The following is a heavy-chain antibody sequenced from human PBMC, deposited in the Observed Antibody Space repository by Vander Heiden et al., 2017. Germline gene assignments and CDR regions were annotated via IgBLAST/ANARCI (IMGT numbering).Heavy chain of an antibody. V-gene: IGHV3-30*18. Sequence: VLLVEFGGGVVEPGRSLRLSCAASGFTFSSYGIHWVRQVPGKVLVGVAFISYDGSNKYSADCVKGRFTISRDNSKNTLYLQMNSLRAEDTAVYYCAKDGSGGGGNPNYWGQGTLVTVSS. J-gene: IGHJ4*02. CDR1: GFTFSSYG. CDR3: AKDGSGGGGNPNY. CDR2: ISYDGSNK. D-gene: IGHD3-10*01.